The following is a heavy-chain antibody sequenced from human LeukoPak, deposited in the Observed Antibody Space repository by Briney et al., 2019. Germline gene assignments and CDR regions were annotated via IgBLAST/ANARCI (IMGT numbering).Heavy chain of an antibody. V-gene: IGHV3-23*01. J-gene: IGHJ4*02. CDR3: AKSTGYSTTGRDFDS. CDR1: GFTFSIYA. Sequence: GGSLRLSCAASGFTFSIYAMSWVRQAPGEGLEWVSGISGGGATTFYADSVKGRFTISRDNSKNTLYLQLSSLRAEDTAVYYCAKSTGYSTTGRDFDSWGRGTLVTVYS. D-gene: IGHD6-13*01. CDR2: ISGGGATT.